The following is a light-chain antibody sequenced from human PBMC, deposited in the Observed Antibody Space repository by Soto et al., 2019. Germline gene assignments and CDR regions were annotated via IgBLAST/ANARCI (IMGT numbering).Light chain of an antibody. CDR3: NSYREDHPRFYV. V-gene: IGLV2-14*03. Sequence: QSVLTQPASVSGSPGQSITLSCTGTHSEIGYYNYVSWYQHVPGKAPKLLIYDVGSRPSGVSSLFSGSKSGNTASLAISGLQPEDEADYYCNSYREDHPRFYVFGTGTKVTVL. CDR2: DVG. CDR1: HSEIGYYNY. J-gene: IGLJ1*01.